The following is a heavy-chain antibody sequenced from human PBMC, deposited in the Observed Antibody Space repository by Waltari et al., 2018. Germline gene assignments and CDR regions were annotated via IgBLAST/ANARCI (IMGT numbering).Heavy chain of an antibody. CDR3: ASFWSSLDRYYFDY. J-gene: IGHJ4*02. Sequence: QLQLQESGSGLVKPSQTLSLTCGVSGGAISSGGYSWSWIRQPPGKGLEWIGYIYHSGSTYYNPSLKSRVTISVDRSKNQFSLKLSSVTAADTAVYYCASFWSSLDRYYFDYWGQGTLVTVSS. D-gene: IGHD3-3*01. V-gene: IGHV4-30-2*01. CDR1: GGAISSGGYS. CDR2: IYHSGST.